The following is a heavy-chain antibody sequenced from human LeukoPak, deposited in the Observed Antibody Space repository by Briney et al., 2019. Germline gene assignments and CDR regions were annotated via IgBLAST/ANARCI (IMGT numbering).Heavy chain of an antibody. CDR2: ISSSSSYI. Sequence: PGGSLRLSCAASGFTFSSYSMNWVRQAPGKGLEWVSSISSSSSYIYYADSVKGRFTISRDNAKNSLYLQMNSLRAEDTAVYYCARGEGSSGWYPFDYWGQGTLVTVSS. D-gene: IGHD6-19*01. CDR1: GFTFSSYS. CDR3: ARGEGSSGWYPFDY. J-gene: IGHJ4*02. V-gene: IGHV3-21*01.